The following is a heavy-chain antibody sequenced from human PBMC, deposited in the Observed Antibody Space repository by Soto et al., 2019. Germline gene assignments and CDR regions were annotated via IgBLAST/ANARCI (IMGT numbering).Heavy chain of an antibody. J-gene: IGHJ4*02. Sequence: PGGSLRLSCTASGFTFGDYAMSWFRQAPGKGLEWVGFIRSKAYGGTTEYAASVKGRFTISRDDSKSIAYLQMNSLKTEDTAVYYCTRGSSGYYYQLSELDYRGQGTLVTVSS. CDR3: TRGSSGYYYQLSELDY. CDR1: GFTFGDYA. D-gene: IGHD3-22*01. CDR2: IRSKAYGGTT. V-gene: IGHV3-49*03.